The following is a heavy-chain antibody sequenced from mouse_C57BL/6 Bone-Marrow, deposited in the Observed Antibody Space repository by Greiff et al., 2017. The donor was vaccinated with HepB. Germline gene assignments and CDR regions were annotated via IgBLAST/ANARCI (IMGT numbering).Heavy chain of an antibody. CDR1: GFTFSDYG. CDR2: ISSGRSTI. V-gene: IGHV5-17*01. D-gene: IGHD2-3*01. J-gene: IGHJ2*01. CDR3: ARGDGYYVGY. Sequence: DVQLVESGGGLVKPGGSLKLSCAASGFTFSDYGMHWVRQAPEKGLEWVAYISSGRSTIYYADTVKGRFTISRDNAKNTLFLQMTSLRSEDTAMYYCARGDGYYVGYWGQGTTLTVSS.